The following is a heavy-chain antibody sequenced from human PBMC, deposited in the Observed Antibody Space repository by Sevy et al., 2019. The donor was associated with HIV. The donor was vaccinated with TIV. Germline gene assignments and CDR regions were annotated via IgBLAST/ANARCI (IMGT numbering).Heavy chain of an antibody. CDR3: ARDGGCSSTSCLLYFDY. Sequence: GGSLRLSCAASGFIFSTYTMNWVHQATGKGLECVSSISSGSSYIYYADSVKGRFTISRDNAKNSLYLQMNSLRAEDTAVYYCARDGGCSSTSCLLYFDYWGQGTPVTVSS. J-gene: IGHJ4*02. D-gene: IGHD2-2*01. CDR1: GFIFSTYT. CDR2: ISSGSSYI. V-gene: IGHV3-21*01.